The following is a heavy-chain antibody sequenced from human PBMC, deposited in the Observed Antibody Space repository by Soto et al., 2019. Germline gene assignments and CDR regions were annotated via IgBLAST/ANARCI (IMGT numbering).Heavy chain of an antibody. J-gene: IGHJ5*02. Sequence: GGSLRLSCAASGFTFSSYAMSWVRQAPGKGLEWVSAISGSGGSTYYADSVKGRFTISRDNSKNTLYLQMNSLRAEDTAVYYCAKGGGPNWNHNWFDPWGQGXLVTVSS. CDR3: AKGGGPNWNHNWFDP. V-gene: IGHV3-23*01. CDR2: ISGSGGST. CDR1: GFTFSSYA. D-gene: IGHD1-1*01.